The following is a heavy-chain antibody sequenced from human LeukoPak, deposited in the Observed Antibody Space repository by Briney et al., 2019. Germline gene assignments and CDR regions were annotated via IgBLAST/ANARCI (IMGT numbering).Heavy chain of an antibody. CDR3: ARAYCSGGSCYLYSFLGIAFDI. Sequence: GGSLRLSCAASGFTFSSYSMNWVRQAPGKGLEWVSSISSSSSYIYYADSVKGRFTISRDNAKNSLYLQMNSLRAEDTAAYYCARAYCSGGSCYLYSFLGIAFDIWGQGTMVTVSS. V-gene: IGHV3-21*01. D-gene: IGHD2-15*01. J-gene: IGHJ3*02. CDR1: GFTFSSYS. CDR2: ISSSSSYI.